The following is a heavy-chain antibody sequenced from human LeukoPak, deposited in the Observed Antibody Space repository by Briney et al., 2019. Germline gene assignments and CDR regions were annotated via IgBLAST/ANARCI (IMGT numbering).Heavy chain of an antibody. J-gene: IGHJ4*02. CDR2: IYYSGST. CDR1: GGSISSGDYY. CDR3: AREETIVGVDY. Sequence: NTSETLSLTCTVSGGSISSGDYYWSWIRQPPGKGLEWIGYIYYSGSTYYNPSLKSRVTISVDTSKNQFSLKLSSVTAADTAVYYCAREETIVGVDYWGQGTLVTVSS. V-gene: IGHV4-30-4*01. D-gene: IGHD1-26*01.